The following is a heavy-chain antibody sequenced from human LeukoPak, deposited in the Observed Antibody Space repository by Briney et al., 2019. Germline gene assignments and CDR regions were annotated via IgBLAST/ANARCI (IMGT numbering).Heavy chain of an antibody. V-gene: IGHV3-7*04. Sequence: GGSLRLSCAASGFTFTTYWTSWVRQAPGKGLEWVANIKQDGSEKYYTDSVKGRFTISRGNAKNSLYLQMSSLRAEDTGIYYCARVAAAVPDQWGQGTLVTVSS. CDR1: GFTFTTYW. CDR2: IKQDGSEK. D-gene: IGHD6-13*01. J-gene: IGHJ5*02. CDR3: ARVAAAVPDQ.